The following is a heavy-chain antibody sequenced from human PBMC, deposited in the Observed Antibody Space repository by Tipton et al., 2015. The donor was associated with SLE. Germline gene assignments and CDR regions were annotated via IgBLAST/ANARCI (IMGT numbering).Heavy chain of an antibody. CDR3: AGEEGTAAADGNYDY. J-gene: IGHJ4*02. CDR1: GGSISSYY. V-gene: IGHV4-59*12. Sequence: TLSLTCTVSGGSISSYYWSWIRQPPGKGLEWIGSIFHSGSTYYNPSLTIRVTISVDTSKNQFSLKLSSVTAADTAVYYCAGEEGTAAADGNYDYWGQGTLVTVSS. D-gene: IGHD6-13*01. CDR2: IFHSGST.